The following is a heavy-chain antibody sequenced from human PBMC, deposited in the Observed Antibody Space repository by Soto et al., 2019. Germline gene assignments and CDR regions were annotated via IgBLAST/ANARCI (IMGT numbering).Heavy chain of an antibody. CDR3: ARAGAEDYYGSGSTPYYFDY. V-gene: IGHV3-30-3*01. CDR1: GFTFSSYA. CDR2: ISYDGSNK. J-gene: IGHJ4*02. Sequence: GGSLRLSCAASGFTFSSYAMHWVRQAPGNGLEWVAVISYDGSNKYYADSVKGRFTISRDNSNNTQYLQMNSLSAEDTAVYYCARAGAEDYYGSGSTPYYFDYWGQGTLVTVCS. D-gene: IGHD3-10*01.